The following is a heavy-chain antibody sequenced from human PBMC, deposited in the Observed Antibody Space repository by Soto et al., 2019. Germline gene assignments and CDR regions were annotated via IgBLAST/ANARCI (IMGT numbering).Heavy chain of an antibody. CDR2: ISWDDDK. CDR1: GFSLSTTGVG. V-gene: IGHV2-5*02. D-gene: IGHD2-21*02. J-gene: IGHJ6*02. Sequence: QITLKESGPTLVKPTQTLTLTCTFSGFSLSTTGVGVGWIRQPPGKALEWISLISWDDDKRCNPSLNSRLTISKATSKDQVVLAMTNMDPVDTATYYCVQSRCGGDCFHSYSAHSYYGLDVWGQGTTVTVSS. CDR3: VQSRCGGDCFHSYSAHSYYGLDV.